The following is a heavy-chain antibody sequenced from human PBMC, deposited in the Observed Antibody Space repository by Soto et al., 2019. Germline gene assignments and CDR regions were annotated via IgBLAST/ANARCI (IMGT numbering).Heavy chain of an antibody. D-gene: IGHD3-3*01. CDR3: AKDIRIFWSGYYTPGYFDY. CDR2: ISGSGGST. V-gene: IGHV3-23*01. Sequence: TGGSLRLSCAASGFTFSSYAMSWVRQAPGKGLEWVSAISGSGGSTYYADSVKGRFTISRDNSKNTLYLQMNSLRAEDTAVYYCAKDIRIFWSGYYTPGYFDYWGQGTLVTVSS. CDR1: GFTFSSYA. J-gene: IGHJ4*02.